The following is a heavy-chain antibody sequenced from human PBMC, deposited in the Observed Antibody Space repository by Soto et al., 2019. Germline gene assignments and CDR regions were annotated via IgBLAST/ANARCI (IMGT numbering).Heavy chain of an antibody. CDR3: ARDPEWEQPLDAFDI. CDR1: GFTFSSYS. J-gene: IGHJ3*02. CDR2: ISSSSSYI. D-gene: IGHD1-26*01. V-gene: IGHV3-21*01. Sequence: EVQLVESGGGLVKPGGSLRLSCAASGFTFSSYSMNWVRQAPGKGLEWVSSISSSSSYIYYADSVKGRFTISRDNAKNSLYLQMNSLRAEDTAVYYCARDPEWEQPLDAFDIWGQGTMVTVSS.